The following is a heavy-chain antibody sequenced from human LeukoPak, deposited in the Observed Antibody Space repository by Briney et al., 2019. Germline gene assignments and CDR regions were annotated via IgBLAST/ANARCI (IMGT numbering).Heavy chain of an antibody. CDR1: GITFSHYW. CDR2: IKQDGSEK. J-gene: IGHJ6*03. CDR3: AKGVKVPLLRYFSYYMDV. Sequence: GGSLRLSCTASGITFSHYWMSWVRQAPGKGLEWVANIKQDGSEKYYVDSVKGRFTISRDNSKNTLYLHVNSLRPEDTAVYYCAKGVKVPLLRYFSYYMDVWGKGTTVTISS. D-gene: IGHD3-9*01. V-gene: IGHV3-7*01.